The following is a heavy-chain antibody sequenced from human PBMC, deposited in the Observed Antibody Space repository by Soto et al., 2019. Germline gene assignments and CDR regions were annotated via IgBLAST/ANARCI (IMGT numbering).Heavy chain of an antibody. J-gene: IGHJ4*02. V-gene: IGHV3-23*01. Sequence: EVQLLESGGGLVQPGGSLRLSCLGSGFTFSSYDMTWVRQAPGKGLEWVSTVSKTGLTTYYADSVKGRFTISRDNSKITLSLQMNSLRSDDTALYYCAKRYCSGAGCALFDHWGQGTLVTVSS. CDR1: GFTFSSYD. CDR2: VSKTGLTT. D-gene: IGHD2-15*01. CDR3: AKRYCSGAGCALFDH.